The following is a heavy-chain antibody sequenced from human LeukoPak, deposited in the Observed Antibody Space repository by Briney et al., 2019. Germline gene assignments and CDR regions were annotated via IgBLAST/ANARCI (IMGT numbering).Heavy chain of an antibody. J-gene: IGHJ4*02. V-gene: IGHV1-18*01. CDR3: AREEWELHNSRHFDY. CDR2: ISAYNSNT. D-gene: IGHD1-26*01. CDR1: GYTFTSYG. Sequence: ASVKVSCKASGYTFTSYGISWVRQAPGQGLEWMGWISAYNSNTNYAQKLQGRVTMTTDTSTSTAYMELRSLRSDDTAVYYCAREEWELHNSRHFDYWGQGTLVTVSS.